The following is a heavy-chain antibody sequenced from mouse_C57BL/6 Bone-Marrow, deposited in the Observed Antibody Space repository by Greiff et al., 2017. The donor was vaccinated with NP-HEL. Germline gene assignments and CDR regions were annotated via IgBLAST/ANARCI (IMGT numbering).Heavy chain of an antibody. V-gene: IGHV1-52*01. D-gene: IGHD1-1*01. CDR1: GYTFTSYW. J-gene: IGHJ2*01. Sequence: VQLQQSGAELVRPGSSVKLSCKASGYTFTSYWMHWVKQRPIQGLEWIGNIDPSDSETHYNQKFKDKATLTVDKSSSTAYMQLSSLTSEDSAVYYCARREYYYGSSPYFDYWGQGTTLTVSS. CDR2: IDPSDSET. CDR3: ARREYYYGSSPYFDY.